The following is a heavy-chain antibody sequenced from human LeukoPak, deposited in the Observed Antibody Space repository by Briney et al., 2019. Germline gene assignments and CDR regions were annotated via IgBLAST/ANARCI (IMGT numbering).Heavy chain of an antibody. J-gene: IGHJ6*03. CDR3: ATAVAPIGTYYYYHYMDV. D-gene: IGHD2-15*01. Sequence: ASVKVSCKVSGYTLTELAMHRVRQAPGKGLEWMGGFDPEDGETIYAQKFQGRVAMTEDTSTDTAYMELSSLRSEDTAVYYCATAVAPIGTYYYYHYMDVWGKGTTVTVSS. V-gene: IGHV1-24*01. CDR2: FDPEDGET. CDR1: GYTLTELA.